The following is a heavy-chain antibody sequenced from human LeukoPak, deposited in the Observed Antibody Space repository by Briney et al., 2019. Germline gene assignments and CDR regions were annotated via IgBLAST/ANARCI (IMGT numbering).Heavy chain of an antibody. D-gene: IGHD3-10*01. Sequence: PGGSLRLSCAASGFTFSRYSMNWVRQAPGKGLEWVSSITGTSSYIYYADSVKGRFTISRDNAYNSLYLQMNSLRAEDAAVYYCARGVFYGSDNWGQRTLVTVSS. V-gene: IGHV3-21*01. CDR3: ARGVFYGSDN. CDR2: ITGTSSYI. J-gene: IGHJ4*02. CDR1: GFTFSRYS.